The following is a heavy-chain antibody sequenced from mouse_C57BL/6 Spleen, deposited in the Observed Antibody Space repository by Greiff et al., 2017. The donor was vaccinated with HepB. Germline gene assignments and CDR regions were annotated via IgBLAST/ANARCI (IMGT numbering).Heavy chain of an antibody. J-gene: IGHJ3*01. D-gene: IGHD2-5*01. V-gene: IGHV14-1*01. CDR3: TTAHYYSNYGFAY. Sequence: VQLQQSGAELVRPGASVKLSCTASGFNIKDYYMHWVKQRPEQGLEWIGRIDPEDGDTEYAPKFQGKATMTADTSSNTAYLQLSSLTSEDTAVYYSTTAHYYSNYGFAYWGQGTLVTVSA. CDR1: GFNIKDYY. CDR2: IDPEDGDT.